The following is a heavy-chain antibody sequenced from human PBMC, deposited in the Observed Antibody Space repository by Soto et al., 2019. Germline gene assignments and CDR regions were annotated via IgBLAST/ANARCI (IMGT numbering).Heavy chain of an antibody. D-gene: IGHD1-1*01. CDR2: IDYSGNI. CDR1: GGSITSSGSA. V-gene: IGHV4-39*01. Sequence: QLQLQESGPGLVKPSETLSLTCNASGGSITSSGSAWGWIRQSPGKGLEWIGTIDYSGNIYYIPSLKSRITIFVDTSKNQISLKLSSVTAAYTAVYYCARHIHNQGFEYYFDSWGQGTLVTVSS. J-gene: IGHJ4*02. CDR3: ARHIHNQGFEYYFDS.